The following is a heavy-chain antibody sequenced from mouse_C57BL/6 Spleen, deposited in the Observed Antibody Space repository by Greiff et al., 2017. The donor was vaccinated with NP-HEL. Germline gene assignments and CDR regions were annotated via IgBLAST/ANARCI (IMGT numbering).Heavy chain of an antibody. D-gene: IGHD2-1*01. V-gene: IGHV5-12*01. CDR1: GFTFSDYY. CDR2: ISSGGGST. CDR3: ARGDYGKRDYAMDY. J-gene: IGHJ4*01. Sequence: EVKLVESGGGLVQPGGSLKLSCAASGFTFSDYYMYWVRQTPEKRLEWVAYISSGGGSTYYPDTVKGRFTISRDNAKNTLYLQMSRLKSEDTAMYYCARGDYGKRDYAMDYWGQGTSVTVSS.